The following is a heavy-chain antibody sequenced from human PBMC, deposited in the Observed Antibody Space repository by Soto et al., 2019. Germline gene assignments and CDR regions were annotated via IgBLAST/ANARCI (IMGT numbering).Heavy chain of an antibody. D-gene: IGHD6-13*01. CDR2: IYPGDHET. Sequence: GASVKVSCKASGYTFSNFWIGWVRQLPGQGLEWMGIIYPGDHETRYSPSFLGKVTISAEKSINTAYLQWSSLEASDSAFYFCARSPRSSPYSDAWGQGALVTVSS. CDR1: GYTFSNFW. V-gene: IGHV5-51*01. CDR3: ARSPRSSPYSDA. J-gene: IGHJ4*02.